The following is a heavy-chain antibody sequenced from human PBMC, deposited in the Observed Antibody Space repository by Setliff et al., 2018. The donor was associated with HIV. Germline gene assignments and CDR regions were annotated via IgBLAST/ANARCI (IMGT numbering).Heavy chain of an antibody. CDR3: ARGGALLGYYYGSGSYPPDAFDI. CDR2: INAGNGNT. V-gene: IGHV1-3*01. Sequence: ASVKVSCKASGYTFTSYAMHWVRQAPGQRLEWMGWINAGNGNTKYSQKFQSRVTITRDTSASTAYMELSSLRSEDTAVYYCARGGALLGYYYGSGSYPPDAFDIWGQGTMVTVS. J-gene: IGHJ3*02. CDR1: GYTFTSYA. D-gene: IGHD3-10*01.